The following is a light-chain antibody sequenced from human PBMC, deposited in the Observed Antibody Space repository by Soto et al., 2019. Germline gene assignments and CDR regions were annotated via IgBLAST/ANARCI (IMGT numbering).Light chain of an antibody. Sequence: DIQMTQSPSTLSAPVGDRVTITCRASQGINSYLAWYQQKPGTAPKLLIYHASNLESGVPSSFSGSGSGTEFALTISSLQPDDFATYYCQQYNSYSFGQGTKVDIK. CDR3: QQYNSYS. CDR1: QGINSY. J-gene: IGKJ1*01. V-gene: IGKV1-5*01. CDR2: HAS.